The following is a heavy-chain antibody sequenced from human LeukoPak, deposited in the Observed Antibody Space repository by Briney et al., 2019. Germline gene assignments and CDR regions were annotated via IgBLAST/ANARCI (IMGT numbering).Heavy chain of an antibody. V-gene: IGHV1-69*13. D-gene: IGHD1-20*01. CDR3: ARGPITGTSSWWFDP. J-gene: IGHJ5*02. CDR2: IIPIFGTA. Sequence: ASVTVSCKASGGTFSSYAISWVRQAPGQGLEWMGGIIPIFGTANYAQKFQGRVTITADESTSTAYMELSSLRSEDTAVYYCARGPITGTSSWWFDPWGQGTLVTVSS. CDR1: GGTFSSYA.